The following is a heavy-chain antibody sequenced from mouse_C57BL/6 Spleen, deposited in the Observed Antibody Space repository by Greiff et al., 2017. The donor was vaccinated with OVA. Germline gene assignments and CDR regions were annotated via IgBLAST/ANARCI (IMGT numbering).Heavy chain of an antibody. J-gene: IGHJ1*03. CDR2: IDPEDGET. Sequence: EVHLVESGAELVKPGASVKLSCTASGFNIKDYYMHWVKQRTEQGLEWIGRIDPEDGETKYAPKFQGKATITADTSSNTAYLQLSSLTSEDTAVYYCARDTHGSGVNWYFDVWGTGTTVTVSS. CDR1: GFNIKDYY. CDR3: ARDTHGSGVNWYFDV. D-gene: IGHD1-1*01. V-gene: IGHV14-2*01.